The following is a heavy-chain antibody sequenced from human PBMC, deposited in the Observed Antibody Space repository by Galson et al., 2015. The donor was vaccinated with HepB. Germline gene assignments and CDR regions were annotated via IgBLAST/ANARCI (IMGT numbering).Heavy chain of an antibody. D-gene: IGHD1-14*01. CDR2: IGITRDT. CDR1: GFTFSSYD. Sequence: SLRLSCAASGFTFSSYDMHWVRRATGKGLEWVSAIGITRDTYYPGSVKGRFTISRENAKNSLYLQMNSLRAGDTAVYYCARAGSVGAGWYFDLWGRGTLVTVSS. V-gene: IGHV3-13*01. CDR3: ARAGSVGAGWYFDL. J-gene: IGHJ2*01.